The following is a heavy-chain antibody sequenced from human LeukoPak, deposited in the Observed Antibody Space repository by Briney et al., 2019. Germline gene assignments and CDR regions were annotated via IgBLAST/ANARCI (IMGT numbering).Heavy chain of an antibody. CDR2: MYYSGST. D-gene: IGHD1-26*01. J-gene: IGHJ4*02. Sequence: SETLSLTCTVSGGSISSYYWSWIRQPPGKGLEWIGYMYYSGSTNYNPSLKSRVTISIDTSKNQFSLKLSSVTAADTAVYYCARWDSGSYDYWGQGTLVTVSS. CDR3: ARWDSGSYDY. V-gene: IGHV4-59*12. CDR1: GGSISSYY.